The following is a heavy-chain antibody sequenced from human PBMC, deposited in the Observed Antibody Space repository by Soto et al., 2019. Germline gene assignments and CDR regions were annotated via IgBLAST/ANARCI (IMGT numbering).Heavy chain of an antibody. CDR2: ISAYNGNT. CDR1: GYTFTSYG. Sequence: QVQLVQYGAEVKKPGASVKVSCKASGYTFTSYGISWVRQAPGQGLEWMGWISAYNGNTNYAQKLQGRVTMTTDTRTSTAYMELRSLRSEDTAVYYCARDCAAAGPFDYLGQGTLVTVSS. J-gene: IGHJ4*02. V-gene: IGHV1-18*01. D-gene: IGHD6-13*01. CDR3: ARDCAAAGPFDY.